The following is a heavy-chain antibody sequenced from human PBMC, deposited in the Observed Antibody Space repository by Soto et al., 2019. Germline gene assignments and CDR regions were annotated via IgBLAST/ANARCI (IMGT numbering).Heavy chain of an antibody. CDR3: ARGHFYYDSSGYPIYYYYGMDV. J-gene: IGHJ6*02. Sequence: ASVKVSCKASGYTFTSYGISWVRQAPGQGLEWMGWISAYNGNTNYAQKLQGRVTMTTDTSTSTDYMELRSLRSDDTAVYYCARGHFYYDSSGYPIYYYYGMDVWGQGTTVTVSS. CDR1: GYTFTSYG. V-gene: IGHV1-18*01. CDR2: ISAYNGNT. D-gene: IGHD3-22*01.